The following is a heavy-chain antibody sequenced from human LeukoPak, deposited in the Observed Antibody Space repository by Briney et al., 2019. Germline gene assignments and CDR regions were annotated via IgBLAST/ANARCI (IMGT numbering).Heavy chain of an antibody. V-gene: IGHV4-4*07. CDR2: IYTSGST. J-gene: IGHJ4*02. CDR3: ARVGPYCGGDCYFIDY. D-gene: IGHD2-21*02. Sequence: SPSETLSLTCTVSGGSISSYYWSWIRQPAGKGLEWIGRIYTSGSTNYNPSLKSRVTMSVDTSKNQFSLKLSSVTAADTAVYYCARVGPYCGGDCYFIDYWGQGTLVTVSS. CDR1: GGSISSYY.